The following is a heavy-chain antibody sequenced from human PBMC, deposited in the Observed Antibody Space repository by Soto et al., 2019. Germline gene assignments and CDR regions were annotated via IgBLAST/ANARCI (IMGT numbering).Heavy chain of an antibody. CDR2: ITGNSDEI. V-gene: IGHV3-23*01. Sequence: EMQLLESGGGLVQPGGSLRLSCAASGFTFSTYVMRWIRQAPGKGLEWVSSITGNSDEIFYAYSVRGRFTISRDNSNSRVYTQLNSPRAEATALYYCVKRGANWGGFEGWGQGTVVTVSS. CDR1: GFTFSTYV. D-gene: IGHD1-26*01. J-gene: IGHJ3*01. CDR3: VKRGANWGGFEG.